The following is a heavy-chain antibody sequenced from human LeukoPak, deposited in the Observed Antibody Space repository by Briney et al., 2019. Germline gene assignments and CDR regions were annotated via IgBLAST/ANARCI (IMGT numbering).Heavy chain of an antibody. V-gene: IGHV1-2*02. CDR2: INPNSGGT. Sequence: ASVKVSCKASGYTFTGYYMHWVRQAPGQELEWMGWINPNSGGTNYAQKFQGRVTMTRDTSISTAYMELSRLRSDDTAVYYCARATSTAATDGRDSYWGQGTLVTVSS. D-gene: IGHD2-15*01. CDR1: GYTFTGYY. CDR3: ARATSTAATDGRDSY. J-gene: IGHJ4*02.